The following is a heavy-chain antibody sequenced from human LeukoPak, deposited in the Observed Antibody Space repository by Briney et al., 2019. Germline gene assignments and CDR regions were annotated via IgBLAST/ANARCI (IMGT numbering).Heavy chain of an antibody. CDR2: VNYRGST. Sequence: SETLSLTCAVSGGSLSHHHWSWIRQPPGKGREWIGYVNYRGSTNYSPSLKSRAIISLDMSKNEFSLKLTSVTAADTAVYFCARHAETSMPTNDDGFEFWGRGTMVTVAS. D-gene: IGHD2/OR15-2a*01. V-gene: IGHV4-59*08. CDR3: ARHAETSMPTNDDGFEF. CDR1: GGSLSHHH. J-gene: IGHJ3*01.